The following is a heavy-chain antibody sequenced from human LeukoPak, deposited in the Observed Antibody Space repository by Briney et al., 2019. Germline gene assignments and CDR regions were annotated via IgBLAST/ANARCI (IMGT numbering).Heavy chain of an antibody. Sequence: GRPLRLSCAASGFTFSSYAMHWVRQAPGKGLEWVAVISYDGSNKYYADSVKGRFTISRDNSKNTLYLQMNSLRAEDTAVYYCARDLRGYSYGYTQYYYYGMDVWGQGTTVTVSS. V-gene: IGHV3-30*04. CDR1: GFTFSSYA. J-gene: IGHJ6*02. D-gene: IGHD5-18*01. CDR3: ARDLRGYSYGYTQYYYYGMDV. CDR2: ISYDGSNK.